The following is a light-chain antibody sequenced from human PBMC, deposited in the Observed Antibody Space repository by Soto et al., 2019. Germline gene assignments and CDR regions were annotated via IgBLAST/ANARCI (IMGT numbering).Light chain of an antibody. J-gene: IGKJ1*01. CDR1: QSISSNF. V-gene: IGKV3-20*01. Sequence: EIVLTQSPGTLSLSPGEGATLSCRASQSISSNFLAWYQQKRGQAPRLLIHGASNRATGIPDRFSGSGSGTDFTLTITRLEPEDFAMYYCLHHGSSLWTFGQGTKVDIK. CDR2: GAS. CDR3: LHHGSSLWT.